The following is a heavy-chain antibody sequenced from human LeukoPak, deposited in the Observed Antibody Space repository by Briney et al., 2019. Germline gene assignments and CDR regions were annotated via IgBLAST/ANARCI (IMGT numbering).Heavy chain of an antibody. CDR3: AKEGGFQLPFDS. CDR1: GFTFSSYE. J-gene: IGHJ4*02. V-gene: IGHV3-48*03. Sequence: GGSLRLSCAASGFTFSSYEMNWVRQAPGKGLEWVSYISSSGSTIYYADSVKGRFTISRDNAKNTLYLQMNSLRAEDTAVYYCAKEGGFQLPFDSWGQGTLVTVSS. CDR2: ISSSGSTI. D-gene: IGHD2-2*01.